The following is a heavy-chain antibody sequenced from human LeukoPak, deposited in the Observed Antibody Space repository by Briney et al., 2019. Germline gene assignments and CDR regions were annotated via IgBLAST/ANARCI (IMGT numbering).Heavy chain of an antibody. CDR1: GFTFSSYS. D-gene: IGHD3-10*01. CDR3: ARGRSITLLRGVAMSDGFDI. V-gene: IGHV3-48*01. J-gene: IGHJ3*02. CDR2: IRSSSSAI. Sequence: GGSLRLSCAASGFTFSSYSMNWVRQAPGKGLEWLSYIRSSSSAIYYADSVKGRFTVSTDNAKNSLYLQMNGLRAEDTAVYYCARGRSITLLRGVAMSDGFDIWGQGAMVTVSS.